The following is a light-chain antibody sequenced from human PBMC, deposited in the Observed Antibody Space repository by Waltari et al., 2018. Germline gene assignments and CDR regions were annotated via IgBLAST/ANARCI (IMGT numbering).Light chain of an antibody. CDR3: QQYNNWPLSWT. Sequence: EIVMTHSPATLSVSPGERATLSCRASQSVSSTLAWYQQKPGQAPRLLIYGASTRATGIPARFSGSGSGTEFTLTISSLQSEDFAVYYCQQYNNWPLSWTFGQGTKVEIK. CDR1: QSVSST. J-gene: IGKJ1*01. CDR2: GAS. V-gene: IGKV3-15*01.